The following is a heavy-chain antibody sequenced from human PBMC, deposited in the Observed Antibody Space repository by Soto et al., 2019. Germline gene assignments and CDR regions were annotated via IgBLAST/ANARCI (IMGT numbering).Heavy chain of an antibody. CDR3: ASPRGDFFEH. Sequence: QVQLVQSGAEVRKPGASVKLSCKASGDTFQNYGITWVRQAPAHGLEWMGWITHYNGDANYAQKLQDRVTMTTDTATGTAYMELRSMRSDDTAIYYCASPRGDFFEHWGQGTLVTVSS. V-gene: IGHV1-18*01. CDR2: ITHYNGDA. J-gene: IGHJ1*01. CDR1: GDTFQNYG.